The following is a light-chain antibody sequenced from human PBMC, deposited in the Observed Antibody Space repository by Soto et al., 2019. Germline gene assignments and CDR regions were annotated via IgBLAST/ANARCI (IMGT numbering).Light chain of an antibody. CDR3: QQNESHSST. J-gene: IGKJ1*01. CDR1: QNIGSC. V-gene: IGKV1-5*02. Sequence: DIQMTQSPSTLSASVGDRVTIFCRASQNIGSCLAWYQQKPGTAPKLLIYGASSLETGVPSRFSGSGSGTDFTLTISSLQPDDFATYFCQQNESHSSTFGQGTKVEIK. CDR2: GAS.